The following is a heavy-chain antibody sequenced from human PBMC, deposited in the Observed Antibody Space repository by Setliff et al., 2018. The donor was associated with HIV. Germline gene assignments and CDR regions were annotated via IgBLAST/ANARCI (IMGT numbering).Heavy chain of an antibody. J-gene: IGHJ6*01. Sequence: SETLSLTCSVSGGSINRGTYYWTWIRQSAGKGLEWIGHIYITGDTDYNPSLNSRVAIFLDTSKNQFSLKLSSVTAAGTAVYYCARDNSYYYGSGSHYWYGMDVWGQGTTVTVSS. CDR2: IYITGDT. V-gene: IGHV4-61*09. CDR1: GGSINRGTYY. CDR3: ARDNSYYYGSGSHYWYGMDV. D-gene: IGHD3-10*01.